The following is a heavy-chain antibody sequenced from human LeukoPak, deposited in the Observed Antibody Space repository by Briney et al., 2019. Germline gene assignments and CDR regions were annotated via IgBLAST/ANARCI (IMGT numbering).Heavy chain of an antibody. V-gene: IGHV1-8*01. Sequence: ASVKVSCKASGYTFIGYDINWVRQATGQGLEWMGWMNPNSGNTGYAQKFQGRVTITRNTSISTAYMELSSLRSEDTAVYYCARGGLEPPYYYYYMDVWGKGTTVTVSS. J-gene: IGHJ6*03. D-gene: IGHD1-1*01. CDR1: GYTFIGYD. CDR3: ARGGLEPPYYYYYMDV. CDR2: MNPNSGNT.